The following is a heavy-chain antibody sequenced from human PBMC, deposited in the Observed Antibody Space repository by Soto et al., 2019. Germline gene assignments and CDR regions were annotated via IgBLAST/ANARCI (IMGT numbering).Heavy chain of an antibody. V-gene: IGHV3-23*01. D-gene: IGHD3-10*01. J-gene: IGHJ4*02. CDR3: AKVRRDSPTLGTFDY. Sequence: GGSLRLSCAASGFTFSSYAMSWVRQAPGKGLEWVSAISGSGGSTYYADSEKGRFTISRDNSKNTLYLQMNILRAEDTAVYYCAKVRRDSPTLGTFDYWGQGTLVTVSS. CDR2: ISGSGGST. CDR1: GFTFSSYA.